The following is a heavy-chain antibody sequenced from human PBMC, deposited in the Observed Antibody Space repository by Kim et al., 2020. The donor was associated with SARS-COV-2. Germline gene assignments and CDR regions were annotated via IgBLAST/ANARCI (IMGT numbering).Heavy chain of an antibody. CDR2: ISYDGSNK. J-gene: IGHJ4*02. V-gene: IGHV3-33*05. CDR3: ARDRYYYDRGPPTFDY. CDR1: GFTFSSYG. D-gene: IGHD3-22*01. Sequence: GGSLRLSCAASGFTFSSYGMHWVRQAPGKGLEWVAVISYDGSNKYYADSVKGRFTISRDNSKNTLYLQMNSLRAEDTAVYYCARDRYYYDRGPPTFDYWGQGTLVTVSS.